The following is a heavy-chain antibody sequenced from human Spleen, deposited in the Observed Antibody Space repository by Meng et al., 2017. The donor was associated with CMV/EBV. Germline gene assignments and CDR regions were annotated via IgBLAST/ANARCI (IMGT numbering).Heavy chain of an antibody. J-gene: IGHJ3*02. CDR3: ARGPPVAAVAFDI. D-gene: IGHD6-19*01. V-gene: IGHV1-18*01. CDR2: INPYNGNT. CDR1: GYTFTSFG. Sequence: ASVKVSCKASGYTFTSFGITWVRQAPGQGLEWMGWINPYNGNTNYAQKFQGRVTMTTDTSTSTAYMDLRSLRPDDTAVYYCARGPPVAAVAFDIWGQGTMVTVSS.